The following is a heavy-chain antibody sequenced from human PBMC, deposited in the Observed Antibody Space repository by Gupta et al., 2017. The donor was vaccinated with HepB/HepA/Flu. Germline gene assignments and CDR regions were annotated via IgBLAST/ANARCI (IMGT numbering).Heavy chain of an antibody. Sequence: QVQLVQSGAEVKKPGSSVKVSCKASGGTFSSYAISWVRQAPGQGLEWMGRIIPILGIENYAQKFQGRVTITADKSTRTAYMELRSLRSEDTAVYYCASLDYGGDAFDIWGQGTMVTVSS. V-gene: IGHV1-69*04. CDR1: GGTFSSYA. D-gene: IGHD4-23*01. J-gene: IGHJ3*02. CDR2: IIPILGIE. CDR3: ASLDYGGDAFDI.